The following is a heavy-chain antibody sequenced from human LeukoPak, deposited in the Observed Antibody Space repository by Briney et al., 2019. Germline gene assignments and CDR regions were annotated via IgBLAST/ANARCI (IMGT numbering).Heavy chain of an antibody. CDR3: AREDCGDAFDI. CDR1: GDSISSGGYS. J-gene: IGHJ3*02. CDR2: IYYSGST. V-gene: IGHV4-30-4*07. D-gene: IGHD2-21*02. Sequence: PSETLSLTCAVSGDSISSGGYSWSWIRQPPGKGLEWIGYIYYSGSTYYNPSLKSRVTISLDTSKNQFSLKLSSVTAADTAVYYCAREDCGDAFDIWGQGTMVTVSS.